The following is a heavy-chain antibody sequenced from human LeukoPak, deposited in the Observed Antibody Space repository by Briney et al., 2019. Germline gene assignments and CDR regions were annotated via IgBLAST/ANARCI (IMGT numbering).Heavy chain of an antibody. CDR2: IDKDGRKT. CDR3: ATWAFYHSLDV. CDR1: GFTLGAFA. D-gene: IGHD1-26*01. J-gene: IGHJ6*02. V-gene: IGHV3-43*02. Sequence: GGSLRLSCAASGFTLGAFATHWVRQAPGKGLEWVSLIDKDGRKTYYADSVKGRFTISRDNSKNSLYLQMTSLRTEDTALYYCATWAFYHSLDVWGQGATVTVSS.